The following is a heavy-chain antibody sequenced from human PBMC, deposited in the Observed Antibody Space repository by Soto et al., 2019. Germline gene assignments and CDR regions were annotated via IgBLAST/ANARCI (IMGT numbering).Heavy chain of an antibody. V-gene: IGHV3-23*01. CDR3: AKDQLGRTGLGIDY. D-gene: IGHD7-27*01. J-gene: IGHJ4*02. CDR2: ISGSGGST. Sequence: PGGSLRLSCAASGFTFSSYAMSWVRQAPGKGLEWVSAISGSGGSTCYADSVKGRFTISRDNSKNTLYLQMNSLRAEDTAVYYCAKDQLGRTGLGIDYWGQGTLVTVSS. CDR1: GFTFSSYA.